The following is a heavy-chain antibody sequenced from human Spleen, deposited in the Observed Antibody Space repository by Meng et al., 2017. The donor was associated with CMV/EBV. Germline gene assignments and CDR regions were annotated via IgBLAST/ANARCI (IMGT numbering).Heavy chain of an antibody. CDR2: ISYDGSNK. V-gene: IGHV3-30*04. CDR1: GFTFSSYA. Sequence: GGSLRLSCAASGFTFSSYAMHWVRQAPGKGLEWVAVISYDGSNKYYADSVKGRFTISRDNSKNTLYLQMNSLRAEDTAVYYCAKGWELVPDYWGQGTLVTVSS. CDR3: AKGWELVPDY. D-gene: IGHD3-10*01. J-gene: IGHJ4*02.